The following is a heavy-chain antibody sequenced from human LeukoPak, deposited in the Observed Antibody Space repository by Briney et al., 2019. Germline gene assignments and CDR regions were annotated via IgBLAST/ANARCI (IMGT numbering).Heavy chain of an antibody. J-gene: IGHJ4*02. CDR3: AGLRYYDFWSGYY. CDR2: IKQDGSEK. D-gene: IGHD3-3*01. CDR1: GFTFSSYW. V-gene: IGHV3-7*01. Sequence: GGSLRLSCAASGFTFSSYWMSWVRQAPGKGLEWVANIKQDGSEKYYVDSVKGRFTISRENAKNSLYLQMNSLRAEDTAVYYCAGLRYYDFWSGYYWGQGTLVTVSS.